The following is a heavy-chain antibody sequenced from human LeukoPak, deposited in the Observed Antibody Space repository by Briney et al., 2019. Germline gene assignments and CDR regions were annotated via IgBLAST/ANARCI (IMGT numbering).Heavy chain of an antibody. CDR2: INPNSGGT. V-gene: IGHV1-2*02. CDR3: AREGYYDSSGYYYYYGMDV. CDR1: GYTFTGYY. J-gene: IGHJ6*02. D-gene: IGHD3-22*01. Sequence: VASVKVSCKASGYTFTGYYMHWVRQAPGQGLEWMGWINPNSGGTNYAQKFQGRVTITADKSTSTAYMELSSLRSEDTAVYYCAREGYYDSSGYYYYYGMDVWGQGTTVTVSS.